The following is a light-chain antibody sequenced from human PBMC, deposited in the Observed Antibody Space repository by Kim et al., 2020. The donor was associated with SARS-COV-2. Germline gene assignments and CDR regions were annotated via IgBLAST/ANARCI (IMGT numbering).Light chain of an antibody. CDR1: QSVSSNS. CDR3: QQSGGSPKYT. Sequence: SPGERATLSCRASQSVSSNSLAWYQQKPGQAPRLLFYAASTRATGIPDRFSGSGSGTDFTLSISRLEPEDSAVYYCQQSGGSPKYTFGQGTRLEI. J-gene: IGKJ2*01. V-gene: IGKV3-20*01. CDR2: AAS.